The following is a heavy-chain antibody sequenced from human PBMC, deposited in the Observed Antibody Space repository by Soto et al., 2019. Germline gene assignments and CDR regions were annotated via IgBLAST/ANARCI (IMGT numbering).Heavy chain of an antibody. J-gene: IGHJ3*02. Sequence: EVQLVASGGGLVQPGGSLRLSCAVSGFTVSSNYMNWVRQAPGKGLEWVSFIYSGGNTHYADSVKGRFTISRDNSKNMLYLQMNSLRVEDTAVYYCAIEVRVRGFAVHIWGQATMVAVAS. CDR1: GFTVSSNY. CDR2: IYSGGNT. V-gene: IGHV3-66*01. D-gene: IGHD3-3*01. CDR3: AIEVRVRGFAVHI.